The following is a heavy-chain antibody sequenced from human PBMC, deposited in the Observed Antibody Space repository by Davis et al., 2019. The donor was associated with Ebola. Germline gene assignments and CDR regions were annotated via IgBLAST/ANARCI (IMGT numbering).Heavy chain of an antibody. CDR3: SRVSYSSGWNADLDYFDY. V-gene: IGHV3-49*03. CDR2: IRNKGYSATT. CDR1: GFTFGSYA. Sequence: GESLKISCAVSGFTFGSYAMGWFRQAPGKGLEWVGLIRNKGYSATTEYAASVRGRFTISRDDSKSIAYLQMNSLKTEDTAVYYCSRVSYSSGWNADLDYFDYWGQGTLVTVSS. J-gene: IGHJ4*02. D-gene: IGHD6-19*01.